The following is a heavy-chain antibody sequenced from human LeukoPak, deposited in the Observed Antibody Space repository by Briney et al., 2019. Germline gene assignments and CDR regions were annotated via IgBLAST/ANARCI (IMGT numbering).Heavy chain of an antibody. Sequence: SPRPSPAASGFTLYKFVIHTGAQAARPRLEWGSGISSNSGSIVYADSVKGQFTTSRDNAKNSLYQQMSSLRVEDLACYYCVKAPSQHFWSGYTYWYFDLWGRGTLVTVAS. CDR2: ISSNSGSI. J-gene: IGHJ2*01. CDR3: VKAPSQHFWSGYTYWYFDL. V-gene: IGHV3-9*03. CDR1: GFTLYKFV. D-gene: IGHD3-3*02.